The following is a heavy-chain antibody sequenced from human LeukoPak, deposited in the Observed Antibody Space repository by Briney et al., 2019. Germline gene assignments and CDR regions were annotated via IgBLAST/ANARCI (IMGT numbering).Heavy chain of an antibody. CDR1: GFTFSNYS. V-gene: IGHV3-21*01. CDR3: APYCSSTSCPV. D-gene: IGHD2-2*01. J-gene: IGHJ3*01. Sequence: GGSLRLSCAASGFTFSNYSMNWVRQAPGKGLEWVSSISSSSSYIYYADSVKGRFTISRDNAKNSLYLQMNSLRAEDTAVYYCAPYCSSTSCPVWGQGTMVTVSS. CDR2: ISSSSSYI.